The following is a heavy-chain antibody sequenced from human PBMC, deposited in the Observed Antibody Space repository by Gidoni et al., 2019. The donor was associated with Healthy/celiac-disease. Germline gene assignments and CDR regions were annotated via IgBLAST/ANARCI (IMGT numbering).Heavy chain of an antibody. J-gene: IGHJ4*02. D-gene: IGHD2-15*01. CDR1: GFTFSRHS. CDR2: ISSSSSYI. CDR3: ARDPPFGREGDY. Sequence: EVQLVESGGGLVKPGGSLRLSCAASGFTFSRHSMNWVRQAPGKGLEWVSSISSSSSYIYYADSVKGRFTISRDNAKNSLYLQMNSLRAEDTAVYYCARDPPFGREGDYWGQGTLVTVSS. V-gene: IGHV3-21*01.